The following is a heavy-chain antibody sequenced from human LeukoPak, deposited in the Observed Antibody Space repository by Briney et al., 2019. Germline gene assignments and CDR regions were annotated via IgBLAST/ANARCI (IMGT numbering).Heavy chain of an antibody. Sequence: SETLSLTCTVSGGSTSISGYYWVWVRQPPGKGLEWIGSINFQGIIFYTQSLQSRVTMSLDTSKNQSSLTLTSVSAADTAVYYCARLMADYSGNWFETWGQGTLVTVSS. CDR3: ARLMADYSGNWFET. CDR1: GGSTSISGYY. J-gene: IGHJ5*02. CDR2: INFQGII. D-gene: IGHD4-11*01. V-gene: IGHV4-39*01.